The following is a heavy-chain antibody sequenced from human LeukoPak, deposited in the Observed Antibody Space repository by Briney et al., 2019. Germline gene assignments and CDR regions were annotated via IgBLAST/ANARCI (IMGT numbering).Heavy chain of an antibody. V-gene: IGHV4-4*08. D-gene: IGHD6-13*01. CDR3: ARHYSSSWYGSVDY. CDR2: IYTSGST. CDR1: GGSISSYY. Sequence: SETLSLTCTVSGGSISSYYWSWIRQPPGKGLEWIGYIYTSGSTNYNPSLKSRVTISVDTSKNQFSLKLSSVTAADTAVYYCARHYSSSWYGSVDYWGQGTLVTVSS. J-gene: IGHJ4*02.